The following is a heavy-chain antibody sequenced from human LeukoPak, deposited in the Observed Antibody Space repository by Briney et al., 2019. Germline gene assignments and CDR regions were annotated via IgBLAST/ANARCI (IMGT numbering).Heavy chain of an antibody. Sequence: GGSLRLSCAASGFTFSSYAMSWVRQAPGKGLEWVSAISGSGGSTYYADSVKGRFTISRDNSKNTLYLQMNSLRAEDTAVYYCAKGGVEQLVRSGGEVDYWGQGTLVTVSS. CDR2: ISGSGGST. V-gene: IGHV3-23*01. D-gene: IGHD6-6*01. CDR1: GFTFSSYA. J-gene: IGHJ4*02. CDR3: AKGGVEQLVRSGGEVDY.